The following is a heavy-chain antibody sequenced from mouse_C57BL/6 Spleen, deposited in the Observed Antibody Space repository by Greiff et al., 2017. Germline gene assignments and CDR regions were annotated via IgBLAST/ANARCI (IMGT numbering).Heavy chain of an antibody. J-gene: IGHJ3*01. CDR2: INYDGSST. Sequence: EVQLVESEGGLVQPGSSMKLSCTASGFTFSDYYMAWVRQVPEKGLEWVANINYDGSSTYYLDSLKSRFIISRDNAKNILYLQMSSLKSEDTATYDCAREEYYGNWFAYWGQGTLVTVSA. D-gene: IGHD2-1*01. V-gene: IGHV5-16*01. CDR1: GFTFSDYY. CDR3: AREEYYGNWFAY.